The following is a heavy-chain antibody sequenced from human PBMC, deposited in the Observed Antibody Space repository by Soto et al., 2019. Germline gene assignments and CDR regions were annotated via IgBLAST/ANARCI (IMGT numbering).Heavy chain of an antibody. CDR3: AKGPRGPGSYYFGWFDP. J-gene: IGHJ5*02. Sequence: GGSLRLSCAASGFTFDDYAMHWVRQAPGKGLEWVSGISWNSGSIGYADSVKGRFTISRDNAKNSLYLQMNSLRAEDTALHYCAKGPRGPGSYYFGWFDPWGQGTLVTVSS. V-gene: IGHV3-9*01. CDR2: ISWNSGSI. D-gene: IGHD3-10*01. CDR1: GFTFDDYA.